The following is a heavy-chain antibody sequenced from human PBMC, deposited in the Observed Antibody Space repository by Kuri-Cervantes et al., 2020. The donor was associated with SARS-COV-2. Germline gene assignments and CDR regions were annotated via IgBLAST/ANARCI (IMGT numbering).Heavy chain of an antibody. CDR3: ARGPDEGYYFDY. V-gene: IGHV4-61*05. J-gene: IGHJ4*02. Sequence: GSLRLSCTVSGGSISSSSYYWGWIRQPPGKGLEWIGYIYYSGSTNYNPSLKSRVTISVDTSKNQFSLKLSSVTAADTAVYYCARGPDEGYYFDYWGQGTLVTVSS. CDR2: IYYSGST. CDR1: GGSISSSSYY.